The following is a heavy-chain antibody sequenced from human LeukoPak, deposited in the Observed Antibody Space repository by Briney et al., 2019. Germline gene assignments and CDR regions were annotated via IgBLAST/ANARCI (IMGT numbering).Heavy chain of an antibody. CDR1: GFTFSSYA. CDR2: ISGSGGST. CDR3: ARDDLWFGELSAEYFHH. V-gene: IGHV3-23*01. D-gene: IGHD3-10*01. Sequence: RGGSLRLSCAASGFTFSSYAMSWVRQAPGKGLEWVSAISGSGGSTYYADSVKGRFTISRDNSKNTLYLQMNSLRAEDTAVYYCARDDLWFGELSAEYFHHWGQGTLVTVSS. J-gene: IGHJ1*01.